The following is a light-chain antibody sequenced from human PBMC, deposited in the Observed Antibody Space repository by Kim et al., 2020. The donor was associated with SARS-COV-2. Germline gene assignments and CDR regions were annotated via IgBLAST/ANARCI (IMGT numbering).Light chain of an antibody. CDR2: AAS. CDR1: QSVSSNY. CDR3: QQYDTSPKFT. J-gene: IGKJ3*01. V-gene: IGKV3-20*01. Sequence: EIVLTQSPGTLSLSPGEGATLSCRASQSVSSNYLAWYQQKPGQAPRLLIYAASSRATGIPDRFSGSGSGTDFTLTISRLEPEDFALYYCQQYDTSPKFTFGPGTKVDIK.